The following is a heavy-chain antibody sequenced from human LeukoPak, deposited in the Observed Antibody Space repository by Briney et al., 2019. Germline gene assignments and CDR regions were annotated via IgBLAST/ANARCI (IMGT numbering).Heavy chain of an antibody. Sequence: GGSLRLSCAASGFTFSSYAMSWVRQAPGKGLEWVSAISGSGGSTYYADSVKGRFTISRDNSKNTLYLQMNSLRAEDTAVYYCARAQSRYYDSSGYYYNWFDPWGQGTLVTVSS. J-gene: IGHJ5*02. CDR1: GFTFSSYA. CDR2: ISGSGGST. CDR3: ARAQSRYYDSSGYYYNWFDP. V-gene: IGHV3-23*01. D-gene: IGHD3-22*01.